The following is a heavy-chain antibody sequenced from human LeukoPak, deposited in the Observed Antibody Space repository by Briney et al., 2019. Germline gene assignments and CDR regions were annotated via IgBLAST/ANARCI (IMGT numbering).Heavy chain of an antibody. J-gene: IGHJ4*02. CDR2: IKQDGTEK. V-gene: IGHV3-7*01. Sequence: GESLRLSCAASGFSFTTYWMSWVRQAPGKGLEWVANIKQDGTEKYYVDSVKGRFTISRDNAKNSLYLQMNSLRAEDSAVYYCARDWWTDYWGQGTLVTVSS. CDR1: GFSFTTYW. CDR3: ARDWWTDY. D-gene: IGHD2-15*01.